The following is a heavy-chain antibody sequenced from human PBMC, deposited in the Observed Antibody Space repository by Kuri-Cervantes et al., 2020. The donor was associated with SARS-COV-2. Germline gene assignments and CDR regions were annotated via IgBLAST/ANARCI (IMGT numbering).Heavy chain of an antibody. V-gene: IGHV3-21*01. J-gene: IGHJ4*02. D-gene: IGHD1-1*01. CDR3: ARGWGTGDN. CDR1: GFTFSSYS. CDR2: ISSSSSYI. Sequence: ETLSLTCAASGFTFSSYSMNWVRQAPGKGLERVSSISSSSSYIYYADSVKGRFTISRDNAKNSLYLQMNSLRAEDTAVYYCARGWGTGDNWGQGTLVTVSS.